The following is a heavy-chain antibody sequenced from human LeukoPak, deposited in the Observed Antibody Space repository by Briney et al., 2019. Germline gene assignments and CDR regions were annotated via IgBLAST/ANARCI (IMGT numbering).Heavy chain of an antibody. CDR2: ISHDGSNK. Sequence: GGSLRLSCTASGFSFSTYALHWVRQAPGKGLEWVAVISHDGSNKYNADSVKGRFTISRDNSKNTLYLQMNILRAEDSAIYYCARDKDHGDSRGWDFFGYWGLGTLVTVSS. CDR3: ARDKDHGDSRGWDFFGY. CDR1: GFSFSTYA. V-gene: IGHV3-30*04. D-gene: IGHD6-19*01. J-gene: IGHJ4*02.